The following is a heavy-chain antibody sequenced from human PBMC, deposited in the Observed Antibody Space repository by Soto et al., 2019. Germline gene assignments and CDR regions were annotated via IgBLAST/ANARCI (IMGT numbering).Heavy chain of an antibody. CDR1: GGSIRSGSYY. V-gene: IGHV4-39*01. Sequence: SETLSLTCTVPGGSIRSGSYYWGWVCQPPGKRQERIGSIYNRGTTYCNPSLKSRVTISVDTSKYQFSLKLTSVTAADTAVYSCARHAGYCIGASCYGHYAMDVWGQGTTVT. J-gene: IGHJ6*02. CDR2: IYNRGTT. CDR3: ARHAGYCIGASCYGHYAMDV. D-gene: IGHD2-2*01.